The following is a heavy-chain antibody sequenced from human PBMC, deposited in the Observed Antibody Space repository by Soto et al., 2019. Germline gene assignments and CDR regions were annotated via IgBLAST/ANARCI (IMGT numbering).Heavy chain of an antibody. CDR3: ARLSYYYGSGSYSPFDY. Sequence: QLQLQESGPGLVKPSETLSLTCTVSGGSISSSSYYWGWIRQPPGKGLEWIGSIYYSGSTYYNPSLKSRVTISVDTSKTQFSLKLSSVTAADTAVYYCARLSYYYGSGSYSPFDYWGQGTLVTVSS. V-gene: IGHV4-39*01. D-gene: IGHD3-10*01. CDR2: IYYSGST. J-gene: IGHJ4*02. CDR1: GGSISSSSYY.